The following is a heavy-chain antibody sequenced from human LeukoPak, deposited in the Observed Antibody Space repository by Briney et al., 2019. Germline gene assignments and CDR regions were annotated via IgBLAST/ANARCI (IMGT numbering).Heavy chain of an antibody. D-gene: IGHD4-23*01. CDR3: ARDMGDGGAYFDY. CDR2: ISDIGSI. V-gene: IGHV4-59*12. CDR1: GGSISSYY. Sequence: SETLSLTCTVSGGSISSYYWSWIRQPPGKGLEWIAYISDIGSINYNPSLKSRVTISLDTSKNQFSLKLSSVTAADTAVYYCARDMGDGGAYFDYWGQGTLVTVSS. J-gene: IGHJ4*02.